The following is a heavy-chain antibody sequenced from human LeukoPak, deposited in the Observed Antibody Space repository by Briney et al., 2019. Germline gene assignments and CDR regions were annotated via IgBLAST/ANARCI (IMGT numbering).Heavy chain of an antibody. Sequence: SETLSLTCTVSGGSISSYYWSWIRQPPGKGLEWIGYIYYSGSTNYNPSLKSRVTISVDTSKNQFSLKLSSVTAADTAVYYCARAGRDGYNLGAFDIWGQGTMVTVSS. J-gene: IGHJ3*02. D-gene: IGHD5-24*01. CDR1: GGSISSYY. CDR3: ARAGRDGYNLGAFDI. V-gene: IGHV4-59*01. CDR2: IYYSGST.